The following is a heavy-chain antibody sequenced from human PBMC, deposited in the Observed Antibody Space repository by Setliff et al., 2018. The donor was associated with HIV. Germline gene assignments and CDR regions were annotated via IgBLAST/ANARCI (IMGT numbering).Heavy chain of an antibody. D-gene: IGHD3-10*01. Sequence: SETLSLTCPVSGDSINNNNYYWGWIRQPPGKGLEWIASVFYTGSTYYRPSLKSRVTLSVELSKNHFSLELTSVTAADTAVYYCASQSYYVTGSFYTDVLDLWGQGTVVTVSS. J-gene: IGHJ1*01. CDR2: VFYTGST. V-gene: IGHV4-39*02. CDR3: ASQSYYVTGSFYTDVLDL. CDR1: GDSINNNNYY.